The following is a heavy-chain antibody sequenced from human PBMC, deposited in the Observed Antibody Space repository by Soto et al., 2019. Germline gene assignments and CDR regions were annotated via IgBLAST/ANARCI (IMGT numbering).Heavy chain of an antibody. CDR3: ARASCSGVCSLYGMDV. V-gene: IGHV1-2*02. J-gene: IGHJ6*02. D-gene: IGHD2-15*01. CDR1: GYTFTGYY. CDR2: INPNSGGT. Sequence: ASVKVSCKASGYTFTGYYMHWVRQAPGQGLEWMGWINPNSGGTNYAQKFQGRVTMTRDTSISTAYMELSRLRSDDTAVYYCARASCSGVCSLYGMDVWGQGTTVTVSS.